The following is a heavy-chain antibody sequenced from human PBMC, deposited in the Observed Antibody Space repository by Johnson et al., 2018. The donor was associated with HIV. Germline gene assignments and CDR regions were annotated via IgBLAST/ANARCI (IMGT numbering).Heavy chain of an antibody. D-gene: IGHD1-26*01. J-gene: IGHJ3*02. V-gene: IGHV3-7*01. Sequence: VQLVESGGGLIQPGGSLRLSCAASGFTFSSYWLIWVRQAPGKGLEWVANIKQDGSEKYYADSVKGLLTISRDNSKNTLYLQMNRLRAEDTAVYYGAKDLFTEREDDVFDIWGQGTMVTVSS. CDR3: AKDLFTEREDDVFDI. CDR1: GFTFSSYW. CDR2: IKQDGSEK.